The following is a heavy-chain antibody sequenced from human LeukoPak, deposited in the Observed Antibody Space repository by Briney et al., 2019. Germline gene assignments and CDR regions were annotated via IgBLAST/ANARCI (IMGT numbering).Heavy chain of an antibody. D-gene: IGHD3-10*01. CDR2: IIPIFGTA. V-gene: IGHV1-69*13. Sequence: ASVKVSCKASGGTFSSYAISCVRQAPGQGLEWMGGIIPIFGTANYAQKFQGRVTITADESTSTAYMELSSLRSEDTAVYYCAREGTSYGSGSYYPPSLTHCFDYWGEGTLVTVSS. J-gene: IGHJ4*02. CDR1: GGTFSSYA. CDR3: AREGTSYGSGSYYPPSLTHCFDY.